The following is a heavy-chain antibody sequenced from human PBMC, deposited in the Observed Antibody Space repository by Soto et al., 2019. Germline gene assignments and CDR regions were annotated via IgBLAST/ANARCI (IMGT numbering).Heavy chain of an antibody. CDR1: GFTFSEYS. Sequence: PGGSLRLSCTASGFTFSEYSISWVRQAPGKGLEWVSSITHSGTYVYYADSVKGRFTISRDSASNSLFLQMTSLRAEDTAVYHCARARGNDWYSDYWGQGTLVTVSS. CDR3: ARARGNDWYSDY. J-gene: IGHJ4*02. CDR2: ITHSGTYV. V-gene: IGHV3-21*01. D-gene: IGHD5-12*01.